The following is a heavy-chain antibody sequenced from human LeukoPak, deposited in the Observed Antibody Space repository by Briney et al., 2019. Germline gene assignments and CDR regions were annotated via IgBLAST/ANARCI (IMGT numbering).Heavy chain of an antibody. J-gene: IGHJ4*02. CDR3: ARGRDFWSGYYNY. CDR1: GYTFTDYY. V-gene: IGHV1-2*02. Sequence: ASVKVSCKASGYTFTDYYIHWVRQAPGQGLEWMGWINPNSGDTKSAQKLQGRLTMTRDTSISTAYMELSRLRSDDTAVYYCARGRDFWSGYYNYWGQGTLVTVSS. CDR2: INPNSGDT. D-gene: IGHD3-3*01.